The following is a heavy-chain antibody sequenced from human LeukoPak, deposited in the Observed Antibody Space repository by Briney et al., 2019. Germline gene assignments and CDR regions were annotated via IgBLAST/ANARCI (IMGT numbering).Heavy chain of an antibody. V-gene: IGHV1-69*13. J-gene: IGHJ6*03. CDR3: ASVGGWTKAPYYYMDV. D-gene: IGHD3/OR15-3a*01. Sequence: GASVKVSCKASGGTFSSYAISWVRQAPGQGLEWMGGIIPIFGTANYAQKFQGRVTITADESTSTAYMELSSLRSEDTAVYYCASVGGWTKAPYYYMDVWGKGTTVTISS. CDR1: GGTFSSYA. CDR2: IIPIFGTA.